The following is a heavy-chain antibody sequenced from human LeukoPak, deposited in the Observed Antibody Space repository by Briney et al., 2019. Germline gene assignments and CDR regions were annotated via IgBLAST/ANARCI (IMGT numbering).Heavy chain of an antibody. V-gene: IGHV1-46*01. D-gene: IGHD4-11*01. CDR1: GYTFINYY. Sequence: ASVKVCCKASGYTFINYYIHWVRQAPGQGLEWMGIINPSAGSTTYAQNFQGRVTMTRDTSTNTVYMELSSLRSEDTAVYYCARQRDSNWFDPWGQGTLVTVSS. CDR3: ARQRDSNWFDP. J-gene: IGHJ5*02. CDR2: INPSAGST.